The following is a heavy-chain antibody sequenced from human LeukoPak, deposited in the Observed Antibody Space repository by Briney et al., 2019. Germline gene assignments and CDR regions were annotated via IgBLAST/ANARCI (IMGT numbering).Heavy chain of an antibody. CDR1: GFTFSSYS. J-gene: IGHJ4*02. D-gene: IGHD1-1*01. CDR3: ARRYPSFDY. Sequence: PGGSLRLSCAASGFTFSSYSMNWVRQAPGKGLEWVSYISSSSSTIYYADSVKGRFTISRDNSKNTLYLQMNSLRAEGTAVYYCARRYPSFDYWGQGTLVTVSS. V-gene: IGHV3-48*01. CDR2: ISSSSSTI.